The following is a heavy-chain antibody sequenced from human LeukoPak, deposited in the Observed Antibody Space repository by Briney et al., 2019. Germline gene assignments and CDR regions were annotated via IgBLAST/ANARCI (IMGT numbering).Heavy chain of an antibody. Sequence: SVKVSCKASGGTFSSYAISWVRQAPGQGLEWMGRIIPIFGIANYAQKFQGRVTITADKSTSTAYMELSSLRSEDTAVYYCARVFVGATIGGSDRYYHGMDVWGQGTTVTVSS. V-gene: IGHV1-69*04. CDR1: GGTFSSYA. D-gene: IGHD1-26*01. CDR2: IIPIFGIA. J-gene: IGHJ6*02. CDR3: ARVFVGATIGGSDRYYHGMDV.